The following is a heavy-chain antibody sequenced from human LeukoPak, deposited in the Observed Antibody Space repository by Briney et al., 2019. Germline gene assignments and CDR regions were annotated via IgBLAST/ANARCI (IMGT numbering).Heavy chain of an antibody. D-gene: IGHD6-19*01. Sequence: ASVKVSCKASGGTFSSYAIRWVRQAPGQGLEWMGRIIPILGIANYAQKFQGRVTITADKSTSTAYMELSSLRSEDTAVYYCARDSSGWYYFDYWGQGTLVTVSS. J-gene: IGHJ4*02. V-gene: IGHV1-69*04. CDR1: GGTFSSYA. CDR3: ARDSSGWYYFDY. CDR2: IIPILGIA.